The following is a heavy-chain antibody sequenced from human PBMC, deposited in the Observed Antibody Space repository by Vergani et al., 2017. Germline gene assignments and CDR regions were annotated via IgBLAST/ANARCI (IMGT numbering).Heavy chain of an antibody. J-gene: IGHJ6*03. V-gene: IGHV3-21*01. CDR3: ARDLSDFWSGYRENYYYMDV. CDR1: GFTFSSYS. D-gene: IGHD3-3*01. CDR2: ISSSSSYI. Sequence: EVQLVESGGGLVKPGGSLRLSCAASGFTFSSYSMNWVRQAPGKGLEWVSSISSSSSYIYYADSVKGRFTISRDNAKNSLYLQMNSLRAEDTAVYYCARDLSDFWSGYRENYYYMDVWGKXP.